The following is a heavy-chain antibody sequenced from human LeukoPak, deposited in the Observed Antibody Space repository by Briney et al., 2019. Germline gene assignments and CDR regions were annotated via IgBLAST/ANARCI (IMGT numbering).Heavy chain of an antibody. CDR1: GFTFSSHA. CDR2: ISGSGGST. J-gene: IGHJ4*02. Sequence: GGSLRLSCAASGFTFSSHAMSWVRKAPGKGLGWVSAISGSGGSTYYADSVKGRFTISRDNSKNTLYLQMNSLRAEDTAVYYCAKDLLLWFGEFHFDYWGQGTLVTVSS. V-gene: IGHV3-23*01. CDR3: AKDLLLWFGEFHFDY. D-gene: IGHD3-10*01.